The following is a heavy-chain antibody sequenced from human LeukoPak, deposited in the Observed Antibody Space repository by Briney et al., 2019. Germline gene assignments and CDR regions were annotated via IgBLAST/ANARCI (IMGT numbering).Heavy chain of an antibody. CDR1: GFTFSSYA. CDR3: AKSSPGYYYDSSGVPGA. D-gene: IGHD3-22*01. CDR2: ISGSGGST. Sequence: GGSLRLSCAASGFTFSSYAMSWVRQAPGKGLEWVSAISGSGGSTYYADSVKGRFTISRDNSKNTLYLQMNSLRAEDTAVYYCAKSSPGYYYDSSGVPGAWGQGTLVTVSS. J-gene: IGHJ4*02. V-gene: IGHV3-23*01.